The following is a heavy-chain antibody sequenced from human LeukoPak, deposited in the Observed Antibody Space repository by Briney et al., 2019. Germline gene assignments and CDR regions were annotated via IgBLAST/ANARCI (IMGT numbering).Heavy chain of an antibody. J-gene: IGHJ4*02. D-gene: IGHD5-18*01. CDR3: GKEMTSMVTVEY. CDR1: GFTFSTSA. Sequence: GGSLRLSCVASGFTFSTSAMSWVRQAPGKWLEWVSAISGSGGKTYYPDSVKGRFTISIANSQKTLYLYMNSLRADDTAVYYCGKEMTSMVTVEYWGQGTLVTVSS. V-gene: IGHV3-23*01. CDR2: ISGSGGKT.